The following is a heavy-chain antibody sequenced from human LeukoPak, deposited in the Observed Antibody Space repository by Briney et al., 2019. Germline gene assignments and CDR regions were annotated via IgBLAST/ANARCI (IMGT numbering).Heavy chain of an antibody. D-gene: IGHD2-15*01. CDR3: VSGYCSGGSCLGDGYFQH. CDR1: GFTFSSYA. J-gene: IGHJ1*01. Sequence: GGSLRLSCSASGFTFSSYAMHWVRQAPGKGLEYVSAISSNGGSTYYADSVKGRFTISRDNSKNTLYLQMSSLRAEDTAVYYCVSGYCSGGSCLGDGYFQHWGQGTLVTASS. CDR2: ISSNGGST. V-gene: IGHV3-64D*06.